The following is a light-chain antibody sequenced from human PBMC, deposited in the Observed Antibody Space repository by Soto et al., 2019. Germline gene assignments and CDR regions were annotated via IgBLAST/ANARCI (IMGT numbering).Light chain of an antibody. Sequence: DIQLTQSPSFLSASVGDRVTITCRASHGISSYLAWYQQTPGKAPKLLIYAASTLQSGVPSRFSGSGSGTEFTLTISSLQPEDFATYDCQQLNSYPLTFGGGTKVEIK. CDR3: QQLNSYPLT. J-gene: IGKJ4*01. CDR2: AAS. V-gene: IGKV1-9*01. CDR1: HGISSY.